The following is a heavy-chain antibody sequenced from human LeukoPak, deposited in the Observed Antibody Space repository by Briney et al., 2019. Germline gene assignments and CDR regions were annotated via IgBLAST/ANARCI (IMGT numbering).Heavy chain of an antibody. Sequence: PSETLSLTCTVSGGSISSYYWSWIRQPPGKGLEWIGYINYSGSTNYNPSLKSRVTISLDTSKNEFSLKLNSVTAADTAVYYCARGGAAPMYYYYMDVWGKGTTVTVSS. D-gene: IGHD2-2*01. CDR1: GGSISSYY. CDR2: INYSGST. CDR3: ARGGAAPMYYYYMDV. V-gene: IGHV4-59*01. J-gene: IGHJ6*03.